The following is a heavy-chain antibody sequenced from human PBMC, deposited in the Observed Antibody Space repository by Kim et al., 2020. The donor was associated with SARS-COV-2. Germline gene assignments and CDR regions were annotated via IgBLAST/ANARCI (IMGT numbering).Heavy chain of an antibody. CDR1: GYTLTELS. V-gene: IGHV1-24*01. CDR2: FYPEDGET. D-gene: IGHD6-13*01. CDR3: ATSAAAGRLYWFDP. J-gene: IGHJ5*02. Sequence: ASVKVSCKVSGYTLTELSMHWVRQAPGKGLAWMGGFYPEDGETIYAQKFQGRVTMTEDTFTDTAYMELSSLRSEDTAVYYCATSAAAGRLYWFDPWGQGT.